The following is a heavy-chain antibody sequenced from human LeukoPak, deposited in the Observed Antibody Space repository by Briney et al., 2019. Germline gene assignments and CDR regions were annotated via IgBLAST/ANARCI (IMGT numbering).Heavy chain of an antibody. Sequence: GGSLRLSCAASGFTVSSNYMSWVRQAPGRGLEWVSTIGASGGTTYYADSVKGRFTISRDNSQSTLYLQMSSLRAEDSAVYYCTRNDYPYYYDSWGQGTLVTVSS. CDR1: GFTVSSNY. CDR2: IGASGGTT. J-gene: IGHJ4*02. D-gene: IGHD4-11*01. CDR3: TRNDYPYYYDS. V-gene: IGHV3-23*01.